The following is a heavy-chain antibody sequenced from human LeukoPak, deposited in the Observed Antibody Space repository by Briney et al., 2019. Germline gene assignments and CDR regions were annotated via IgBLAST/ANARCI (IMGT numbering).Heavy chain of an antibody. V-gene: IGHV3-30*03. J-gene: IGHJ4*02. CDR1: GFTFSSYG. CDR2: ISYDGSNK. D-gene: IGHD4-11*01. Sequence: GRSLRLSCAASGFTFSSYGMHWVRQAPGKGLEWVAVISYDGSNKYYADSVKGRFTISRDNSQNTLYLQMNSLRAEDTAVYYCARRTTYYFDYWGQGTLVTVSS. CDR3: ARRTTYYFDY.